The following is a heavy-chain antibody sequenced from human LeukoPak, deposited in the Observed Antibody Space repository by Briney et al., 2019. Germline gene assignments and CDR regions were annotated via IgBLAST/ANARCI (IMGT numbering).Heavy chain of an antibody. CDR2: ISWNSGSI. Sequence: PGGSLRLSCAASGFTFDDYAMHWVRQAPGKGLEWVSGISWNSGSIGYADSVKGRFTISRDNAKNSLYLQMNSLRAEDTALYYCAKDSSSWYDYMDVWGKGTTVTVSS. D-gene: IGHD6-13*01. V-gene: IGHV3-9*01. CDR1: GFTFDDYA. J-gene: IGHJ6*03. CDR3: AKDSSSWYDYMDV.